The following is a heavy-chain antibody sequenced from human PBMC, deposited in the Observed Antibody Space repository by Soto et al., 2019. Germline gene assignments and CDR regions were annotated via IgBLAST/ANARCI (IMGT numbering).Heavy chain of an antibody. CDR1: GGTFSSYA. Sequence: SVKVSCKASGGTFSSYAISWGRQAPGQGLEWMGGIIPIFGTANYAQKFQGRVTITADESTSTAYMELSSLRSEDTAVYYCARGRHPFYSSSSPYFDYWGQGTLVTVSS. D-gene: IGHD6-6*01. J-gene: IGHJ4*02. CDR2: IIPIFGTA. CDR3: ARGRHPFYSSSSPYFDY. V-gene: IGHV1-69*13.